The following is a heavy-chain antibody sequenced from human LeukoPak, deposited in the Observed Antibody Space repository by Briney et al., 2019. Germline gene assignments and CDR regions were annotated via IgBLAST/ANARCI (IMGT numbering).Heavy chain of an antibody. J-gene: IGHJ6*02. V-gene: IGHV4-4*07. D-gene: IGHD6-13*01. Sequence: SETLSLTCTVSGGSISSYYWSWIRQPAGKGLEWIGRIYTSGSTNYNPSLKSRVTMSVDTSKNQFSLKLNSVTAADTAVYYCARDFAASSWYGMDVWGQGTTVTVPS. CDR3: ARDFAASSWYGMDV. CDR2: IYTSGST. CDR1: GGSISSYY.